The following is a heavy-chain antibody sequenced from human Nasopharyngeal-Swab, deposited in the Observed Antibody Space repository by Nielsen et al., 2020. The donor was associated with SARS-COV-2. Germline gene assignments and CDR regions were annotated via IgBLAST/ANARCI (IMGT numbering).Heavy chain of an antibody. Sequence: GESLKISCVVSGLNLSSNAIHWVRQAPGKGLEWVAVILHDGTNKYYADSVKGRFTISRDNSKNTLYLQMNNLRPEDTALYYCARDPSTGIRSWHLDYWGQGTQVTVSS. CDR1: GLNLSSNA. D-gene: IGHD6-13*01. V-gene: IGHV3-30-3*01. CDR3: ARDPSTGIRSWHLDY. CDR2: ILHDGTNK. J-gene: IGHJ4*02.